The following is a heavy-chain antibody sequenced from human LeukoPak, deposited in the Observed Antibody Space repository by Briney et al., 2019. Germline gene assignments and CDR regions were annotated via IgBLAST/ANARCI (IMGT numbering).Heavy chain of an antibody. CDR3: ARHLYRTNGVCYPYYFDY. D-gene: IGHD2-8*01. CDR2: IYYSGST. V-gene: IGHV4-38-2*02. J-gene: IGHJ4*02. Sequence: SETLSLTCTVSGYSISSGYYWGWIRQPPGKGLEWIGSIYYSGSTYYNPSLKSRVTISVDTSKNQFSLKLSSVTAADTAVYYCARHLYRTNGVCYPYYFDYWGQGTLVTVSS. CDR1: GYSISSGYY.